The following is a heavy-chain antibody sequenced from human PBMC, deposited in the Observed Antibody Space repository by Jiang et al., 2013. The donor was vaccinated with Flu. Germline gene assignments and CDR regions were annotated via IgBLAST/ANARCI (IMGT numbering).Heavy chain of an antibody. CDR1: GGNFKTML. V-gene: IGHV1-69*06. J-gene: IGHJ3*02. D-gene: IGHD5-24*01. Sequence: GAEVKKPGSSVKVSCKASGGNFKTMLSVGCDRPLDKGLSGWEGSPFFETANYARRFQGRVTITADKSTSTAYMALSSLRSDDTAVYYCAREGEMAIGAQPFDIWGQGTMVIVSS. CDR2: SPFFETA. CDR3: AREGEMAIGAQPFDI.